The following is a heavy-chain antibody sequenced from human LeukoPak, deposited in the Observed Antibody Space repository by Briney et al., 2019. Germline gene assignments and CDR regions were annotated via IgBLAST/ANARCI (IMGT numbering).Heavy chain of an antibody. CDR3: ARDGSIAAAGIGYFQH. D-gene: IGHD6-13*01. Sequence: SETLSLTCTVSGGSISSYYWTWIRQPPGKGLEWLGYIYYSGSTNYNPSLKSRVTISVDTSKNQFSLKLSSVTAADTAVYYCARDGSIAAAGIGYFQHWGQGTLVTVSS. V-gene: IGHV4-59*01. CDR1: GGSISSYY. J-gene: IGHJ1*01. CDR2: IYYSGST.